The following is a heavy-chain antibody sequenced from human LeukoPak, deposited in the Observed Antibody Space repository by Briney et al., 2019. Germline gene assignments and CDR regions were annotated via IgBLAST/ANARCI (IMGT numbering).Heavy chain of an antibody. J-gene: IGHJ5*02. V-gene: IGHV1-69*13. CDR3: ARASAYYYDSSGYDNWFDP. CDR2: IIPIFGTA. CDR1: GGTFSSYA. D-gene: IGHD3-22*01. Sequence: SVTVSCKASGGTFSSYAISWVRQAPGQGLEWMGGIIPIFGTANYAQKFQGRVTITADESTSTAYMELSSLRSEDTAVYYCARASAYYYDSSGYDNWFDPWGQGTLVTVSS.